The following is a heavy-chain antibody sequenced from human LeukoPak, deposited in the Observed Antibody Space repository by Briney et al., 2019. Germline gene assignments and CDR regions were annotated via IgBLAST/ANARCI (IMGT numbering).Heavy chain of an antibody. CDR1: GGSVSSANYY. CDR3: AREEMATSYYFDS. V-gene: IGHV4-61*01. J-gene: IGHJ4*02. Sequence: SETLSLTCTVSGGSVSSANYYWSWIRQPPGKGLEWIGYIYYSGTTNYNPFLKSRVTISVDTSKNQFSLKLSSVTAADTAVYYCAREEMATSYYFDSWGQGTLVTVSS. D-gene: IGHD5-24*01. CDR2: IYYSGTT.